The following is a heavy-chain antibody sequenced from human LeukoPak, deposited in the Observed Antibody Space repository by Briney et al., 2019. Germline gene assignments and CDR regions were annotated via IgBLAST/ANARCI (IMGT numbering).Heavy chain of an antibody. CDR3: SAGEGYYDSGDYYSAWAFDV. Sequence: GGSLRLSCAASGFTFNTYGMTWVRQAPGKGLEWVSAITSSGGSTYYGDSVKGRFTISRDNSRNTLYLQMNSLRAEDTAVYYCSAGEGYYDSGDYYSAWAFDVWGQGTMVTVSS. V-gene: IGHV3-23*01. D-gene: IGHD3-22*01. CDR2: ITSSGGST. J-gene: IGHJ3*01. CDR1: GFTFNTYG.